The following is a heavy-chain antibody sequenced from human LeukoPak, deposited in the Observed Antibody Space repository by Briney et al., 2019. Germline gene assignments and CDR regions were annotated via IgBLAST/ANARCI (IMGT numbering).Heavy chain of an antibody. J-gene: IGHJ6*02. D-gene: IGHD2-21*01. CDR2: IKQDGSEK. V-gene: IGHV3-7*01. CDR1: GFTFSSYW. Sequence: GGSLRLSCTASGFTFSSYWMSWVRQAPGKGLEWVANIKQDGSEKDYVDSVKGRFTISRDDAQNSLYLQMNSLRAEDTAVYYCARYCGGDCYGMDVWGQGTTVTVSS. CDR3: ARYCGGDCYGMDV.